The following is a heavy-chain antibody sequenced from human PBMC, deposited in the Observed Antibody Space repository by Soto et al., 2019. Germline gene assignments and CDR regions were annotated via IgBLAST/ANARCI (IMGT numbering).Heavy chain of an antibody. D-gene: IGHD6-6*01. Sequence: SETLSLTCTVSGGSISSYYWTWIRQPPGKGLEWIGYIFYSGSTNYNPSLKSRVTISVDTSKNQFSLKLSSVTAADTAVYYCARHYSAYSSSDWFDPWGQETLVTVSS. V-gene: IGHV4-59*08. CDR2: IFYSGST. CDR3: ARHYSAYSSSDWFDP. J-gene: IGHJ5*02. CDR1: GGSISSYY.